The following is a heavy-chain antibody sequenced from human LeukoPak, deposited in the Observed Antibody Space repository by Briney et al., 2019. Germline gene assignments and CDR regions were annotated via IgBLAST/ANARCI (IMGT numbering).Heavy chain of an antibody. CDR2: IYYSGST. Sequence: SETLSLTCTVSGGSISSYYWSWIRQPPGKGLEWIGYIYYSGSTNYNPSLKSRVTISVDTSKNQFSLKLSSVTAADTAVYYCERGDYGEHNYYYYGMDVWGQGTTVTVSS. CDR1: GGSISSYY. CDR3: ERGDYGEHNYYYYGMDV. D-gene: IGHD4-17*01. V-gene: IGHV4-59*01. J-gene: IGHJ6*02.